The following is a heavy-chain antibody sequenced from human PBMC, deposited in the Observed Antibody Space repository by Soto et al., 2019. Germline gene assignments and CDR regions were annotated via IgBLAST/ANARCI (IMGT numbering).Heavy chain of an antibody. V-gene: IGHV4-59*01. Sequence: PSETLSLTCTVSGGSISSYYWSWIRQPPGKGLEWIGYIYYSGSTNYNPSLKSRVTISVDTSKNQFSLKLSSVTAAETAVYYCERWAYYYYYGMDVWGQGTTVTVSS. CDR3: ERWAYYYYYGMDV. J-gene: IGHJ6*02. CDR2: IYYSGST. D-gene: IGHD1-26*01. CDR1: GGSISSYY.